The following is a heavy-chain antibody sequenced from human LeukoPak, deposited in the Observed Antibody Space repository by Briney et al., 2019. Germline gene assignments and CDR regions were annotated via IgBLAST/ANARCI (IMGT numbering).Heavy chain of an antibody. V-gene: IGHV1-46*01. CDR1: GYTFTGYY. Sequence: GASVKVSCKASGYTFTGYYMHWVRQAPGQGLEWMGIINPSGGSTSYAQKFQGRVTMTRDMSTSTVYMELSSLRSEDTAVYYCARDPPSYYYCMDVWGKGTTVTVSS. J-gene: IGHJ6*03. CDR2: INPSGGST. CDR3: ARDPPSYYYCMDV.